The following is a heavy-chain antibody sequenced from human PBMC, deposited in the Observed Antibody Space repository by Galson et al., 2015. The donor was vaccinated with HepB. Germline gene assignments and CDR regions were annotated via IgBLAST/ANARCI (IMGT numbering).Heavy chain of an antibody. V-gene: IGHV7-4-1*02. CDR1: RYTFTNYA. J-gene: IGHJ3*02. Sequence: SVKVSCKASRYTFTNYAMNWVRQAPGQGLEWMGWINTNTGNPTYAQGFTGRFVFSLDNSVSPAYLQISSLKAEDTAVYYCARHHGAFDIWGQGTMVTVSS. CDR2: INTNTGNP. CDR3: ARHHGAFDI.